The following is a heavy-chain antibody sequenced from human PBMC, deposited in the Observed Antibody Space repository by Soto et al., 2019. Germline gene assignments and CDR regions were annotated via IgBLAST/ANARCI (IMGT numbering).Heavy chain of an antibody. J-gene: IGHJ4*02. CDR1: GFTFSSYD. CDR3: ARAVKYYDFWSGYPGYFDY. V-gene: IGHV3-13*01. Sequence: GSLRLSCAASGFTFSSYDMHWVRQATGKGLEWVSAIGTAGDTYYPGSVKGRFTISRENAKNSLYLQMNSLRAGDTAVYYCARAVKYYDFWSGYPGYFDYWGQGTLVTVSS. D-gene: IGHD3-3*01. CDR2: IGTAGDT.